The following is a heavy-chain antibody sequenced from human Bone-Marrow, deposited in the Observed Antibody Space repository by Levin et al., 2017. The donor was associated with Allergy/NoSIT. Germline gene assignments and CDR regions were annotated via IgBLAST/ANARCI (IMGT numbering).Heavy chain of an antibody. CDR2: SYTDETT. V-gene: IGHV3-53*01. D-gene: IGHD3-9*01. J-gene: IGHJ6*02. CDR1: GFSVSNNH. CDR3: ARELYDILTGWCGMDV. Sequence: GESLKISCAASGFSVSNNHMSWVRQPPGKGLEWVPVSYTDETTYYADSVKGRFTISRDTSKNTVYLQMNSLRVEDSAVYYCARELYDILTGWCGMDVWGQGSMVTVSS.